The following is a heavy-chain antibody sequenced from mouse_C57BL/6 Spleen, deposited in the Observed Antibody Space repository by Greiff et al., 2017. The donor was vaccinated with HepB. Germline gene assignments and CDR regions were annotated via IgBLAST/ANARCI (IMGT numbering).Heavy chain of an antibody. CDR3: ARNGDYDGRYFDY. V-gene: IGHV1-55*01. CDR1: GYTFTSYW. Sequence: VQLQQSGAELVKPGASVKMSCKASGYTFTSYWITWVKQRPGQGLEWIGDIYPGSGSTNYNEKFKSKATLTVDTSSSTAYMQLSSLTSEDSAVYYCARNGDYDGRYFDYWGQGTTLTVSS. J-gene: IGHJ2*01. CDR2: IYPGSGST. D-gene: IGHD2-4*01.